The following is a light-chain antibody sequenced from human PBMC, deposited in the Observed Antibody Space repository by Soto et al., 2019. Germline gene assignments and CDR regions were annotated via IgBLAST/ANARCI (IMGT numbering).Light chain of an antibody. V-gene: IGLV2-14*03. CDR2: DVS. CDR3: NSFTTSSTLV. Sequence: QSALTQPASVSGSPGQSITISCTGTSSDVGAYNYVSWYQHHPGKAPKLMIYDVSNLPSGVSNRFSSSKSGNTASLTISGRQAEDEADYYCNSFTTSSTLVFGGGTK. CDR1: SSDVGAYNY. J-gene: IGLJ2*01.